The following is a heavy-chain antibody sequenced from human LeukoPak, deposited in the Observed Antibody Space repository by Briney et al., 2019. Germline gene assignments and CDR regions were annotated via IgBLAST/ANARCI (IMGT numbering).Heavy chain of an antibody. D-gene: IGHD2/OR15-2a*01. CDR2: IYYSGRT. V-gene: IGHV4-59*01. CDR3: ARGPNRYYFDY. J-gene: IGHJ4*02. Sequence: PSETLSLTCTVSGGSISSYYWSWIRQPPGKGLEWTGYIYYSGRTNYNPSLKSRVTISVDTSKNQFSLKLSSVTAADTAVYYCARGPNRYYFDYWGQGTLVTLSS. CDR1: GGSISSYY.